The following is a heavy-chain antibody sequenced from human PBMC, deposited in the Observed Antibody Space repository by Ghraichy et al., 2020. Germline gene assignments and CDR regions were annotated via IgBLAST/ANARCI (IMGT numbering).Heavy chain of an antibody. J-gene: IGHJ3*01. Sequence: LSLTCAASGFLFNTYAMHWVRQPPGKGLQWVALMSKDGSDIQYADSVKGRFTISRDNSKTTLYLEMNSLRAEDTAVYFCVRDAFGSFDVSGQGTMVTVSS. CDR1: GFLFNTYA. CDR3: VRDAFGSFDV. CDR2: MSKDGSDI. V-gene: IGHV3-30-3*01. D-gene: IGHD3-10*01.